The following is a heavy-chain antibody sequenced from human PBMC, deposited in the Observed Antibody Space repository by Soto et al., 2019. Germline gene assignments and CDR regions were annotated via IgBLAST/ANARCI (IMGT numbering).Heavy chain of an antibody. V-gene: IGHV5-10-1*01. J-gene: IGHJ6*02. Sequence: PGESLKISCKGSGYNFITDWISWVRQMPGKGLEWMGRIDPTDSYTKYSPSFEGHVTISADKSISTAYLQWSSLKASDSAVYYCAGLSRASFALDVWGQGTTVTVSS. D-gene: IGHD3-16*01. CDR2: IDPTDSYT. CDR1: GYNFITDW. CDR3: AGLSRASFALDV.